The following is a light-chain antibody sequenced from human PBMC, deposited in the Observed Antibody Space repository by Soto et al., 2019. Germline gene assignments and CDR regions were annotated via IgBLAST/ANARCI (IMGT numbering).Light chain of an antibody. Sequence: EIGLTQSPGTLSLSPGERATLSCRASQSVSSSYLAWYQQKPGQAPRLLIYGASSRATGLPDRFSGSGSGTDFTLIISRLEPEDFAVYYCQQYGSSPRRTFGGGTKLEIK. CDR1: QSVSSSY. V-gene: IGKV3-20*01. CDR3: QQYGSSPRRT. CDR2: GAS. J-gene: IGKJ4*01.